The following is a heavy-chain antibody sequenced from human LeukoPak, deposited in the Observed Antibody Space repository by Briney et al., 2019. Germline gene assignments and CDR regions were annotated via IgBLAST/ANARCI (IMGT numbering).Heavy chain of an antibody. Sequence: SETLSLTCTVSGGSVINNDYYWSWIRQPPGKGLEWIGYIYYSGNTYYNPSLQSRVTISVDTSKNQFSLKLSSVTAADTAVYYCARGPYCGGDCFLAAWGQGTLVTVSS. D-gene: IGHD2-21*02. CDR2: IYYSGNT. V-gene: IGHV4-30-4*01. CDR1: GGSVINNDYY. J-gene: IGHJ4*02. CDR3: ARGPYCGGDCFLAA.